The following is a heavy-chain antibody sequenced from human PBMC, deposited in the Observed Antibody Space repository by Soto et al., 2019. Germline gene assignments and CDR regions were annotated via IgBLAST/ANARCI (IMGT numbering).Heavy chain of an antibody. CDR3: ARKQAGFFYGIDY. J-gene: IGHJ4*02. Sequence: TPSLTCTVAGCSISTGGYYWRWIRQYPGKGLEWLGYIDGSGYTFYNPSLQSRLTLSMDTSKNQFSLKLSSATAADTAVYFCARKQAGFFYGIDYWGQGTLVTVPS. CDR2: IDGSGYT. CDR1: GCSISTGGYY. V-gene: IGHV4-31*03. D-gene: IGHD3-3*01.